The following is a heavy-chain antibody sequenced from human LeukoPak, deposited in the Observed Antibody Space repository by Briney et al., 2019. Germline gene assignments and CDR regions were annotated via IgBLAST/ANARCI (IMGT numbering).Heavy chain of an antibody. CDR3: ARGAVTRYFDY. V-gene: IGHV4-34*01. Sequence: SETLSLTCAVYGGSLSGYYWSWIRQPPGKGLEWIGEINHSGSTNYNPSLKSRVTISVDTSKNQFSLKLSSVTAADTAVYYCARGAVTRYFDYWGQGTLVTVSS. CDR2: INHSGST. J-gene: IGHJ4*02. D-gene: IGHD4-17*01. CDR1: GGSLSGYY.